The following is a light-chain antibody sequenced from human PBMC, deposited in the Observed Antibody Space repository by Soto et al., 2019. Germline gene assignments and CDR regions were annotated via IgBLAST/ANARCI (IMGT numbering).Light chain of an antibody. CDR3: HHYDRSPIFT. CDR1: QSVSDNH. CDR2: GAS. J-gene: IGKJ3*01. Sequence: EIVLTQSPGTLSLSPGGRATLSCRASQSVSDNHLAWYHQKPGQPPRLLIYGASNRATGIPDRFSGRGSGTDFTLTISRLEPEGFATYFCHHYDRSPIFTFGPGTKVDIK. V-gene: IGKV3-20*01.